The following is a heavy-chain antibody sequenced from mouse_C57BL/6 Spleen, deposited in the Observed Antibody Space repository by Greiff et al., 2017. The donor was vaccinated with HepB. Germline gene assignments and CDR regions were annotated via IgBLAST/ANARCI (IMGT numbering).Heavy chain of an antibody. D-gene: IGHD1-1*01. V-gene: IGHV1-72*01. J-gene: IGHJ1*03. Sequence: QQSCKASGYTFTSYWMHWVKQRPGRGLEWLGRIDPNSGGTKYNEKFKSKATLTVDKPSSTAYMQLSSLTSEDSAVYYCAREGADYYGSYWYFDVWGTGTTVTVSS. CDR1: GYTFTSYW. CDR2: IDPNSGGT. CDR3: AREGADYYGSYWYFDV.